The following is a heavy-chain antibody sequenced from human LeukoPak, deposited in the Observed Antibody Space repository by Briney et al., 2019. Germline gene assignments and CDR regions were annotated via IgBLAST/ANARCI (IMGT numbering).Heavy chain of an antibody. CDR2: INHSGST. CDR1: GGSFSGYY. V-gene: IGHV4-34*01. J-gene: IGHJ6*02. D-gene: IGHD3-3*01. Sequence: SETLSLTCAVYGGSFSGYYWSWIRQPPGKGLEWIGEINHSGSTNYNPSLKSRVTISVDTSKNQFSLKLSSVTAADTAVYYCKVDFWSGLLMDVWGQGTTVTVS. CDR3: KVDFWSGLLMDV.